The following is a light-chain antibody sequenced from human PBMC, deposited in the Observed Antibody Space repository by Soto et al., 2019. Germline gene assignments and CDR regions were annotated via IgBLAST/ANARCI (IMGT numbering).Light chain of an antibody. CDR1: SSDVGGYNY. J-gene: IGLJ2*01. CDR2: EVS. V-gene: IGLV2-8*01. Sequence: QSALTQPPSASGSPGQSVTISCTGTSSDVGGYNYVSWYQQHPGKAPKLMIYEVSKRPSGVPDRFSGSKSGNTASLTVSGFQAEYEADYYCSSHAGSTNLVVGGGTKVTVL. CDR3: SSHAGSTNLV.